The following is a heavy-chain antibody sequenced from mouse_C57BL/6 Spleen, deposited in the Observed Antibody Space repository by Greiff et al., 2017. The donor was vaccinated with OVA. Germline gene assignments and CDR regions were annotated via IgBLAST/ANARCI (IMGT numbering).Heavy chain of an antibody. Sequence: EVKLVESGGDLVKPGGSLKLSCAASGFTFSSYGMSWVRQTPDKRLEWVATISSGGSYTSSPDSVKGRFTISRDNAKNTLYLQMSSLKSEDTAMYYCARQLTGTFAYWGQGTLVTVSA. D-gene: IGHD4-1*01. CDR3: ARQLTGTFAY. CDR1: GFTFSSYG. CDR2: ISSGGSYT. J-gene: IGHJ3*01. V-gene: IGHV5-6*02.